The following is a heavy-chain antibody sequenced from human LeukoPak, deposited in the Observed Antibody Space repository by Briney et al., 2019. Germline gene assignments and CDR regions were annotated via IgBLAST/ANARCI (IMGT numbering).Heavy chain of an antibody. V-gene: IGHV3-7*01. CDR1: GFTISSYW. J-gene: IGHJ3*02. D-gene: IGHD5-24*01. Sequence: GGSLRLSCAASGFTISSYWMSWVRQAPGKGLEWVANIRQDGGQIYYVDSVKGRFTISRDNAKNSLYLQVNSLRAEDTAVYYCARVKHNPGSAYDIWGQGTMLTVSS. CDR3: ARVKHNPGSAYDI. CDR2: IRQDGGQI.